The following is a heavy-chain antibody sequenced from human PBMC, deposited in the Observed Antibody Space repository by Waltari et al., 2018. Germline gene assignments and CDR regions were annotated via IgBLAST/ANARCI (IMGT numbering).Heavy chain of an antibody. CDR1: GFTLSSYW. V-gene: IGHV3-7*01. Sequence: EVQLVESGGGLVQPGGSLRLSCAASGFTLSSYWMSWVRQAPGKGLEWVANIKQDGSEKYYVDSVKGRFTISRDNAKNSLYLQMNSLRAEDTAVYYCARDPPAAGGNWGQGTLVTVSS. CDR3: ARDPPAAGGN. CDR2: IKQDGSEK. D-gene: IGHD6-13*01. J-gene: IGHJ4*02.